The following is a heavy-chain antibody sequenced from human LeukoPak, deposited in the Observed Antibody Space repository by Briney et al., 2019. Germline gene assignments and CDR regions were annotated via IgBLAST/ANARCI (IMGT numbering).Heavy chain of an antibody. D-gene: IGHD1-26*01. Sequence: RSGGSLRLSCAASGFTFDDYAMHWVRQAPGKGLEWVSLISRDGGSTYYADSVKGRFTISRDDRKNSLYLQMNSLRAEDTALYYCAKDGGSYYSYMDVWGKGTTVTVSS. J-gene: IGHJ6*03. CDR2: ISRDGGST. CDR1: GFTFDDYA. V-gene: IGHV3-43D*03. CDR3: AKDGGSYYSYMDV.